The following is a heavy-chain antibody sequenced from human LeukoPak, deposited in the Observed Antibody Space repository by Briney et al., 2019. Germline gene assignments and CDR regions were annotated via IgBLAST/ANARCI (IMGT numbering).Heavy chain of an antibody. CDR1: GGTVSSSSYY. J-gene: IGHJ4*02. V-gene: IGHV4-39*07. CDR3: ARDRGYSYGIIFDY. Sequence: SETLSLTCTVSGGTVSSSSYYWGWIRQPPGKGLEWTGSIFYSGSTYYNPSLKSRVTISVDTSKNQFSLKLSSVTAADTAVYYCARDRGYSYGIIFDYWGQGTLVTVSS. CDR2: IFYSGST. D-gene: IGHD5-18*01.